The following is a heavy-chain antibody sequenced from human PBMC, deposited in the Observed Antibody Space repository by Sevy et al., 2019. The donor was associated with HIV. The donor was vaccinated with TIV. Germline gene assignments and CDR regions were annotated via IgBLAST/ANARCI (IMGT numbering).Heavy chain of an antibody. D-gene: IGHD6-19*01. CDR3: VSLFLSYRSGWSYFDY. V-gene: IGHV3-66*02. CDR1: GFTVNDKY. J-gene: IGHJ4*02. CDR2: IFSSGST. Sequence: GGSLRLSCAISGFTVNDKYIIWVRQAPGKGLEWVSVIFSSGSTYYADSAKGRFTISRDNSKNPVYLQMNGLRAEDTAVYYCVSLFLSYRSGWSYFDYWGQGTLVTVSS.